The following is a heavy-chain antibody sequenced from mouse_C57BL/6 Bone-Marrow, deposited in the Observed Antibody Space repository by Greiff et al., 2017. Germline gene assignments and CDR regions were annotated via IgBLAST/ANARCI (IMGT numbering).Heavy chain of an antibody. CDR2: IRSKSNNYAT. CDR3: VRHGRELGHYYAMDY. D-gene: IGHD4-1*01. Sequence: EVQLMESGGGLVQPKGSLKLSCAASGFSFNTYAMNWVRQAPGKGLEWVARIRSKSNNYATYYADSVKDRFTISRDDSESMLYLQMNNLKTEDTAMYYCVRHGRELGHYYAMDYWGQGTSVTVSS. J-gene: IGHJ4*01. CDR1: GFSFNTYA. V-gene: IGHV10-1*01.